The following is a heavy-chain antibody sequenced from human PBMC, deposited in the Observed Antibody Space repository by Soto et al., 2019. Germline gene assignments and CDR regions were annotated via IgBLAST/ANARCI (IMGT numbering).Heavy chain of an antibody. D-gene: IGHD2-8*01. Sequence: GASVKVSCKASGYTFTSDGISWVRQAPGQGLEWMGWISAYNGNTNYAQKLQGRVTMTTDTSTSTAYMELRSLRSDDTAVYYGARDGYCTNRVCYYFNHYCMDVWGQGTTVTVSS. J-gene: IGHJ6*02. CDR1: GYTFTSDG. V-gene: IGHV1-18*01. CDR3: ARDGYCTNRVCYYFNHYCMDV. CDR2: ISAYNGNT.